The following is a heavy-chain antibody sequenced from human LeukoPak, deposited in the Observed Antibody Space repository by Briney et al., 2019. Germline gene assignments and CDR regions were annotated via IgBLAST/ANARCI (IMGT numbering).Heavy chain of an antibody. CDR1: GGSISSYY. D-gene: IGHD6-19*01. CDR3: AKDSGWYGVY. CDR2: ISGSGGST. Sequence: PSETLSLTCTVSGGSISSYYWSWIRQAPGKGLEWVSAISGSGGSTYYADSVKGRFTISRDNSKNTLYLQMNSLRAEDTAVYYCAKDSGWYGVYWGQGTLVTVSS. J-gene: IGHJ4*02. V-gene: IGHV3-23*01.